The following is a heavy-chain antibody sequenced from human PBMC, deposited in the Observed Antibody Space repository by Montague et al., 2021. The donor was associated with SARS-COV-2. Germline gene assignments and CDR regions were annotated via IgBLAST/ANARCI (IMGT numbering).Heavy chain of an antibody. CDR1: GFTFSSYA. Sequence: SLRLSCAASGFTFSSYAMHWVRQAPGKGLEWVAVISYDGSNKYYADSVKGRFTISRDNSKNTLYLQMNSLRAEDTAVYYCARDTLRTSMIVVVTTGFDYWGPGTLVIVSS. J-gene: IGHJ4*02. D-gene: IGHD3-22*01. CDR2: ISYDGSNK. CDR3: ARDTLRTSMIVVVTTGFDY. V-gene: IGHV3-30*04.